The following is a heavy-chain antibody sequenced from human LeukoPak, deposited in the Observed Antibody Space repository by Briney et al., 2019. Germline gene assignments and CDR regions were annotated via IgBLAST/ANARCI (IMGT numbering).Heavy chain of an antibody. D-gene: IGHD6-19*01. Sequence: GGSLRLSCAASGFTFSSYAMSWVRQAPGKGLEWVSGISGSGGSTYYADSVKGRFTVSRDNSKNTLYLQMNSLRAEDTAVYYCAKMPVSYSSGWTNFDYWGQGTLVTVSS. CDR3: AKMPVSYSSGWTNFDY. V-gene: IGHV3-23*01. CDR2: ISGSGGST. CDR1: GFTFSSYA. J-gene: IGHJ4*02.